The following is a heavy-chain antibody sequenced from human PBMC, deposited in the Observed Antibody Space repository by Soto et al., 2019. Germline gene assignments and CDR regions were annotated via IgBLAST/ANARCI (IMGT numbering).Heavy chain of an antibody. V-gene: IGHV3-11*01. Sequence: QMQLVESGGGLVKPGGSLRLSCAASDFTFSDYLMSWIRKTPGRGLEWISYITNDGTVTSYADSVKGRFTISRDNDKNPLYQQMNRLRTADTALYYCATVGSCSSGSCYFDYIDRWGQGTRVTVSS. CDR3: ATVGSCSSGSCYFDYIDR. D-gene: IGHD2-15*01. CDR1: DFTFSDYL. CDR2: ITNDGTVT. J-gene: IGHJ4*02.